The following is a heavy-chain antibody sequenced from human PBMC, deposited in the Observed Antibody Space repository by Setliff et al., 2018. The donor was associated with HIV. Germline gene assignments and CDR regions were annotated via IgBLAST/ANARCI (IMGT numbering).Heavy chain of an antibody. CDR1: DDPINSFY. J-gene: IGHJ4*02. CDR2: IYTSGST. V-gene: IGHV4-4*09. Sequence: KTSETLSLTCTVSDDPINSFYWSWIRQPSGKGLEWIGYIYTSGSTNYNPSLEGRVTISVDTSKNQFSLKLSSVTAADTAVYYCARTPEDYDQYFFDRWGQGTLVTVSS. D-gene: IGHD3-22*01. CDR3: ARTPEDYDQYFFDR.